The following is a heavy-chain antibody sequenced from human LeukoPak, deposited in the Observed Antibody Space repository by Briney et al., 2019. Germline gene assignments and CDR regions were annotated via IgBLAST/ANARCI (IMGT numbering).Heavy chain of an antibody. CDR3: ARLPGGAD. CDR2: IYYSGST. V-gene: IGHV4-39*01. J-gene: IGHJ4*02. D-gene: IGHD3-10*01. CDR1: GGSISSSSYY. Sequence: PSGTLSLTCTVSGGSISSSSYYWGWIRQPPGKGLEWIGSIYYSGSTYYNPSLKSRVTISVDTSKNQFSLKLSSVTAADTAVYYCARLPGGADWGQGTLVTVSS.